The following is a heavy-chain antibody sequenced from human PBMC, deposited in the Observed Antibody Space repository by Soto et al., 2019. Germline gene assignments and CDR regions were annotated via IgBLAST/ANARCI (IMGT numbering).Heavy chain of an antibody. Sequence: PGGSLRLSCAASGFTFSSYSMNWVRQAPGKGLEWVSSISSNSSYIYYADSVKGRFTISRDNAKNSLYLQMNSLRAEDTAVYYCARDPNYYDFSGKRFDPWGQGTLVTVSS. D-gene: IGHD3-22*01. CDR2: ISSNSSYI. CDR3: ARDPNYYDFSGKRFDP. J-gene: IGHJ5*02. CDR1: GFTFSSYS. V-gene: IGHV3-21*01.